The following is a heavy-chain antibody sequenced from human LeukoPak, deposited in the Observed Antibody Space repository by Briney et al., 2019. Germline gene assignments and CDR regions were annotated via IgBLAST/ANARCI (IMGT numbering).Heavy chain of an antibody. D-gene: IGHD3-9*01. J-gene: IGHJ4*02. V-gene: IGHV1-69*01. CDR1: GGTFSSYG. CDR3: ASGFGDYDILTGYYHFDY. CDR2: IIPIFGTA. Sequence: SSVKVSCKASGGTFSSYGISWVRQAPGQGLEWMGGIIPIFGTANYAQKFQGRVTITADESTSTAYMELSSLRSEDTAVYYCASGFGDYDILTGYYHFDYWGQGTLVTVSS.